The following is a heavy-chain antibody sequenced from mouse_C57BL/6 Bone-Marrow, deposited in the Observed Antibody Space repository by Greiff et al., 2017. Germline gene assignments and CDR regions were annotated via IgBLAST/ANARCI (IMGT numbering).Heavy chain of an antibody. CDR3: ASPGGTYAYAY. CDR2: IYPSDSET. J-gene: IGHJ3*01. Sequence: QVQLQQPGAELVRPGSSVKLSCKASGYTFTSYWLDWVKQRPGQGLEWIGNIYPSDSETHYNQKFKDKATLTVDKSSSPAYMQLSSLTSEDSAVYYCASPGGTYAYAYWGQGTLVTVSA. CDR1: GYTFTSYW. D-gene: IGHD3-3*01. V-gene: IGHV1-61*01.